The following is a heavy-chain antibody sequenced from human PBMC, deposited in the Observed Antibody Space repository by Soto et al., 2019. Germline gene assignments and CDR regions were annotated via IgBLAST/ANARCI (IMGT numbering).Heavy chain of an antibody. CDR1: GGTFSSYA. Sequence: ASVKVSCKASGGTFSSYAISWVRQAPGQGLEWMGGIIPIFGTANYAQKFQGRVTITADESTSTAYMELSSLRSEDTAVYYCVRQKKFLKVRNWFDPWGQGTLVTVSS. J-gene: IGHJ5*02. V-gene: IGHV1-69*13. D-gene: IGHD3-10*01. CDR3: VRQKKFLKVRNWFDP. CDR2: IIPIFGTA.